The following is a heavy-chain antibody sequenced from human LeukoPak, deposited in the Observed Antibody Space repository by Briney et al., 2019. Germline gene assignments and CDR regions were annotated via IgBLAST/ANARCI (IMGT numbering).Heavy chain of an antibody. CDR1: GYTFTAYF. V-gene: IGHV1-2*02. CDR3: ARGTEGCTGGRCYSAFIDH. D-gene: IGHD2-15*01. J-gene: IGHJ4*02. Sequence: ASVKVSCKASGYTFTAYFIHWVRQTPGQGLEWMGWIYPNSGGTNYAQNFQGRVTLTRDTPISTAYMELNTLRSDDTAVYYCARGTEGCTGGRCYSAFIDHWGQGALVTVSS. CDR2: IYPNSGGT.